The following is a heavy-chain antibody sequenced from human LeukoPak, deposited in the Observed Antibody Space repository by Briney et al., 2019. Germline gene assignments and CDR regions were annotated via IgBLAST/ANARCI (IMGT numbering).Heavy chain of an antibody. CDR1: GFTFTSYN. V-gene: IGHV3-21*06. CDR2: ITSSSSYI. Sequence: GGSLRLSCAASGFTFTSYNMNWVRQAPGKGLEWVSSITSSSSYIYYADSVKGRFTISRDNAKNSLYLQMDSLRVEDTAVYYCARDPYSGNYGAYYYYYMDVWGKGTTVTVSS. D-gene: IGHD1-26*01. J-gene: IGHJ6*03. CDR3: ARDPYSGNYGAYYYYYMDV.